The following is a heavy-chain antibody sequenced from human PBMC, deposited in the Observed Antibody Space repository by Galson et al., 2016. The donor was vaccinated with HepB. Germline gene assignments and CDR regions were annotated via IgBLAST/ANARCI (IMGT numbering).Heavy chain of an antibody. CDR2: ISAHSGNT. Sequence: CKASGYTFTSYSISWLRQAPGQGLEWIGWISAHSGNTKYAENFQGRVTMTTDTSTTTAYMELRSLRSDDTAVYYCARDYDILNGYYFTYYFDYWGQGTLVTVSS. D-gene: IGHD3-9*01. J-gene: IGHJ4*02. CDR3: ARDYDILNGYYFTYYFDY. CDR1: GYTFTSYS. V-gene: IGHV1-18*01.